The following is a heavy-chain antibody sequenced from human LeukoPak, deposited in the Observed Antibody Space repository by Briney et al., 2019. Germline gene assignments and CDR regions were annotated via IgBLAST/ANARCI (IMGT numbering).Heavy chain of an antibody. V-gene: IGHV3-7*01. CDR2: IKQDASET. D-gene: IGHD3-16*01. Sequence: GGSLRLSCAASGFTFSDYWTNWVRQAPGRGLEWVADIKQDASETYYADSVKGRFTISRDNAKKSLYLQMNSLRVEDTAFYYCVRGGGNFDYWGQGTLVTVSS. CDR1: GFTFSDYW. CDR3: VRGGGNFDY. J-gene: IGHJ4*02.